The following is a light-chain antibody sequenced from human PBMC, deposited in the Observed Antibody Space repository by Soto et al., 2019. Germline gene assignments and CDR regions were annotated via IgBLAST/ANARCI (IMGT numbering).Light chain of an antibody. V-gene: IGKV1-39*01. CDR3: QQSFSTPRT. Sequence: DIQMTQSPSSQSAPVGDRVTITCRASQSINSYLNWYQQKPGKAPKLPIYAASSLQSGVPSRFSGSGSETDFTLTITSLQPDDFATYYCQQSFSTPRTFGQGTRVVI. CDR1: QSINSY. J-gene: IGKJ1*01. CDR2: AAS.